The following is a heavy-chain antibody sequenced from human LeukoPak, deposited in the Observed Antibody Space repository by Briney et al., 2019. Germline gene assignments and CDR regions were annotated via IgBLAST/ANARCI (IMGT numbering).Heavy chain of an antibody. CDR3: AKEHYYASDAFDI. CDR1: GFTFSSYG. D-gene: IGHD1-26*01. Sequence: GGSLRLSCAASGFTFSSYGMHWVRQAPGKGLEWVAVISCDGSNKYYADSVKGRFTISRDNSKNTLYLQMNSLRAEDTAVYYCAKEHYYASDAFDIWGQGTMVTVSS. V-gene: IGHV3-30*18. CDR2: ISCDGSNK. J-gene: IGHJ3*02.